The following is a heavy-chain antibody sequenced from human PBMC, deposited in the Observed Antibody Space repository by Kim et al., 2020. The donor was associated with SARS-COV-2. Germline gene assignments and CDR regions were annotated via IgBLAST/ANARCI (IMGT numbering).Heavy chain of an antibody. CDR1: GFNFGSYA. CDR3: ARGLSRTMVRGDTGADEY. CDR2: ISYDGKNQ. D-gene: IGHD3-10*01. J-gene: IGHJ4*02. V-gene: IGHV3-30*09. Sequence: GGSLRLSCAASGFNFGSYAMNWVRQAPDKGLEWVAFISYDGKNQYYADSVKGRFAISRDNSQNILFLQMNSLRPEDTAVYYCARGLSRTMVRGDTGADEYWGQGNLVTVSS.